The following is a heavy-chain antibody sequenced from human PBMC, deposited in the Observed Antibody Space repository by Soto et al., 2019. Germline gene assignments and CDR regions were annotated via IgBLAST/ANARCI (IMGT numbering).Heavy chain of an antibody. Sequence: GGSLRLSCAASGFTFSSYAMSWVRQAPGKGLEWVSAISGSGGSTYYADSVKGRFTISRDNSKNTLYLQMNSLRAEDTAVYYCANIPFQTGTSFGAVIDYWGQGTLVTVSS. CDR3: ANIPFQTGTSFGAVIDY. CDR2: ISGSGGST. CDR1: GFTFSSYA. V-gene: IGHV3-23*01. D-gene: IGHD1-7*01. J-gene: IGHJ4*02.